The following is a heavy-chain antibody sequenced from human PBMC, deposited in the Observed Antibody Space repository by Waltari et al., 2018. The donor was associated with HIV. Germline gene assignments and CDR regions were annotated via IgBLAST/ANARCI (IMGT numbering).Heavy chain of an antibody. Sequence: QVQLVQSGAEVKKPGASVKVSCKASGYTLTELSMHWVRQAPGKGLKWMGTFESRNDETIYSPNFQGRIARTEDTSSDTAYMELSGLPSGDTAVSYCATDYSGMVRASSSYSVDVWGQGTTVTVSS. D-gene: IGHD3-10*01. J-gene: IGHJ6*02. V-gene: IGHV1-24*01. CDR3: ATDYSGMVRASSSYSVDV. CDR2: FESRNDET. CDR1: GYTLTELS.